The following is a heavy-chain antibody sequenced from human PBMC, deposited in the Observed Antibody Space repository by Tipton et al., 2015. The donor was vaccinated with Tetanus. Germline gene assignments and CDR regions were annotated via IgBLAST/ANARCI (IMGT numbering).Heavy chain of an antibody. V-gene: IGHV4-59*01. Sequence: LRLSCTVSGGSISSYYWSWIRQPPGKGLEWIGYIYYSGSTNYNPSLKSRVTISVDTSKNQFSLKLSSVTAADTAVYYCAGGKRHSGSYSRALPNAFDIWGQGTMVTVSS. CDR1: GGSISSYY. J-gene: IGHJ3*02. CDR2: IYYSGST. CDR3: AGGKRHSGSYSRALPNAFDI. D-gene: IGHD1-26*01.